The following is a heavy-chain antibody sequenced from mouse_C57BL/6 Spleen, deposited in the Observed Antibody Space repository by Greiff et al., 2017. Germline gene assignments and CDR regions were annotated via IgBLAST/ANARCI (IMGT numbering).Heavy chain of an antibody. Sequence: QVHVKQSGAELARPGASVKLSCKASGYTFTSYGISWVKQRTGQGLEWIGEIYPRSGNTYYNEKFKGKATLTADKSSSTAYMELRSLTSEDSAVYFCARSNYEGAMDYWGQGTSGTVSS. J-gene: IGHJ4*01. V-gene: IGHV1-81*01. CDR3: ARSNYEGAMDY. D-gene: IGHD2-1*01. CDR2: IYPRSGNT. CDR1: GYTFTSYG.